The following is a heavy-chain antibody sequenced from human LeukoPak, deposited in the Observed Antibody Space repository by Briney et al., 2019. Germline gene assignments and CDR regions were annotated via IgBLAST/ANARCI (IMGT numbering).Heavy chain of an antibody. CDR2: IQYDGSKK. V-gene: IGHV3-30*02. D-gene: IGHD6-6*01. CDR3: ARGRLVRAFDI. Sequence: GGSLRLSCVASGFTFSSNGMHWVRQAPGKGLEWVTFIQYDGSKKYYADSVKGRFTISRDNSKNTLYLQMNSLRAEDTAVYYCARGRLVRAFDIWGQGTMVTVSS. J-gene: IGHJ3*02. CDR1: GFTFSSNG.